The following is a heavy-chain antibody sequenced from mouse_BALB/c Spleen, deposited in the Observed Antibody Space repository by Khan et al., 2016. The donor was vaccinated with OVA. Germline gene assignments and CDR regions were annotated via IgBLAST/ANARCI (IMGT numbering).Heavy chain of an antibody. V-gene: IGHV10-1*02. J-gene: IGHJ4*01. CDR1: GFTFNIYA. Sequence: EVQLVETGGGLVQPKGSLKLSCAASGFTFNIYAMNWVRQAPGKGLEWVARIRSKSNNYATYYADSVKDRFTISRDDSQSMLYLQMNNLDTEDTAMYYCVRLDAMDYWGQGSSVTVSA. CDR3: VRLDAMDY. CDR2: IRSKSNNYAT.